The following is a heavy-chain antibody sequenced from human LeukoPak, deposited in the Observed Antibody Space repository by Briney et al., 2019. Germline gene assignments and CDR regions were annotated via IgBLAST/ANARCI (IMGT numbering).Heavy chain of an antibody. J-gene: IGHJ6*02. CDR1: GYTFTSYD. V-gene: IGHV1-8*01. Sequence: ASVKVSCKASGYTFTSYDINWVRQATGQGLEWLGWMNPSSGNTGYAQKFQGRVTMTRDTSIRTAYMELSSLRSEDTAVYYCARVAYYYNSAGLYLNYFYGMDFWGQGTTVTVSS. D-gene: IGHD3-22*01. CDR2: MNPSSGNT. CDR3: ARVAYYYNSAGLYLNYFYGMDF.